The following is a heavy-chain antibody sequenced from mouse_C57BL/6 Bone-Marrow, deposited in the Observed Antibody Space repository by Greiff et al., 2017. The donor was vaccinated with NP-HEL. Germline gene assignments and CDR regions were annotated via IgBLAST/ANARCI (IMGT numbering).Heavy chain of an antibody. Sequence: QVQLQQPGPELVKPGASVKLSCKASGYTFTSYWMHWVKQRPGQGLEWIGNINPSNGGTNYNEKFKSKATLTVDNSSSTAYMQLSSLTSEDSAVYYCAGTPFITTVVATGYWGQGTTLTVSS. D-gene: IGHD1-1*01. CDR3: AGTPFITTVVATGY. CDR2: INPSNGGT. CDR1: GYTFTSYW. J-gene: IGHJ2*01. V-gene: IGHV1-53*01.